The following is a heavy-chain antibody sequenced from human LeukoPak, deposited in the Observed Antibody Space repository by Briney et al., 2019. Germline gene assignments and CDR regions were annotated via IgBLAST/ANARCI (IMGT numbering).Heavy chain of an antibody. Sequence: PGGSLRLSCAASGLTFSNAWMSWVRQAPGKGLEWVGRIKSKTDGGTTDYAAPVKGRFTISRDDSKNTLYLQMNSLKTEDTAVYYCTTYSYYDYVWGSYRPSDYWGQGTLVTVSS. V-gene: IGHV3-15*01. CDR2: IKSKTDGGTT. J-gene: IGHJ4*02. D-gene: IGHD3-16*02. CDR3: TTYSYYDYVWGSYRPSDY. CDR1: GLTFSNAW.